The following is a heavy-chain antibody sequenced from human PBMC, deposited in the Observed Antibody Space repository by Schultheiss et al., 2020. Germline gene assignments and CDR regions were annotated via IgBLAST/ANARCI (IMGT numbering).Heavy chain of an antibody. J-gene: IGHJ6*03. CDR2: ISGSGGST. Sequence: SCAASGFTFSSYAMSWVRQAPGKGLEWVSAISGSGGSTYYADSVKGRFTISRDNSKNTLYLQMNSLRAEDTAVYYCAKVPYSDYYYYYMDVWGKGTTVTVSS. D-gene: IGHD3-16*01. CDR3: AKVPYSDYYYYYMDV. V-gene: IGHV3-23*01. CDR1: GFTFSSYA.